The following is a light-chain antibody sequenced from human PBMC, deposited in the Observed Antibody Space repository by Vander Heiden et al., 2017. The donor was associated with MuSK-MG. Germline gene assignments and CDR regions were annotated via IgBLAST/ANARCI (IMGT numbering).Light chain of an antibody. CDR1: QSVSDY. Sequence: ESVLTQSPGTLALSPGGRATLPCRASQSVSDYLARYQQKPGQTTRLLIYDTSKSATGITGRFSGSGSGTDFTRPISSLEPEDFGRHYGQPRRAFGGGTKVEIK. V-gene: IGKV3-11*01. CDR2: DTS. CDR3: QPRRA. J-gene: IGKJ4*01.